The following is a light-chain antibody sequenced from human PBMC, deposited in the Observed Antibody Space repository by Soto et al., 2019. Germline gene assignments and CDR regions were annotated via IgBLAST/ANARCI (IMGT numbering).Light chain of an antibody. CDR2: DSS. CDR3: QQYNSDPYT. CDR1: QPISNW. V-gene: IGKV1-5*01. Sequence: DIQMTQSPSTLSASVGDRVTISCRASQPISNWLAWYQQKPGKAPKLLIYDSSSLETGVPPRFSGTVSGTQYTLTISSLQPDDSATYYCQQYNSDPYTFGQGTRLQIK. J-gene: IGKJ2*01.